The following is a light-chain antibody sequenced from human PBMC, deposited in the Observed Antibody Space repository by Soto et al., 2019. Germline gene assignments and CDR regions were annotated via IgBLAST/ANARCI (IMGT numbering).Light chain of an antibody. CDR3: SSYAGSNNYV. Sequence: QSVLTQPASLSGSPGQSITISCTGTSSDVGAYDYVSWYQQYPGKAPKLMIYAVNKRPSGVPDRFSGSKSGNTASLTVSGLQAEDEADYYCSSYAGSNNYVFGTGTKVTVL. J-gene: IGLJ1*01. V-gene: IGLV2-8*01. CDR1: SSDVGAYDY. CDR2: AVN.